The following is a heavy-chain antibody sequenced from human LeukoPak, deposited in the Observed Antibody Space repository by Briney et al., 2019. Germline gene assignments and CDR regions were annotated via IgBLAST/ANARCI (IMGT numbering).Heavy chain of an antibody. CDR2: IYYSGST. CDR1: GGSISSGGYY. Sequence: PSETLSLTCTVSGGSISSGGYYWSWIRQHPGKGLEWIGYIYYSGSTYYNPSVKSRVTISVDTSKNQFSLKLRSVTAADTAVYYCARAANVEMATADFDYWGQGTLVTVSS. J-gene: IGHJ4*02. V-gene: IGHV4-31*03. D-gene: IGHD5-24*01. CDR3: ARAANVEMATADFDY.